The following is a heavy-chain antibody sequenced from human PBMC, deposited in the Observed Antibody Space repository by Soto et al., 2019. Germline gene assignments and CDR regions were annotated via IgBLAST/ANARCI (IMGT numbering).Heavy chain of an antibody. V-gene: IGHV1-69*01. CDR1: GGTFSSYA. CDR3: ARNGKYYDSSGYYPSWFDP. D-gene: IGHD3-22*01. J-gene: IGHJ5*02. Sequence: QVQLVQSGAEVKKPGSSVKVSCKASGGTFSSYAISWVRQAPGQGLEWMGGIIPIFGTANYAQKFQGRVTITADESTSSEYMELSSLRSEDTAVYYCARNGKYYDSSGYYPSWFDPWGQGTLVTVSS. CDR2: IIPIFGTA.